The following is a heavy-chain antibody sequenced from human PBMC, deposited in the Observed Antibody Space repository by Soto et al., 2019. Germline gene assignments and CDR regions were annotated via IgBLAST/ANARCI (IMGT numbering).Heavy chain of an antibody. D-gene: IGHD2-2*01. CDR3: VKVLARGVGVPRFSFDS. CDR1: GFTFSNSW. V-gene: IGHV3-74*01. J-gene: IGHJ4*02. Sequence: GGSLRLSCAASGFTFSNSWMHWVRQVSGKGLEWVSRINADGTSTSYADSAKGRFTISRDNAKNTLYLHVNSLRAEDTAVYYCVKVLARGVGVPRFSFDSWGQGAMVTVSS. CDR2: INADGTST.